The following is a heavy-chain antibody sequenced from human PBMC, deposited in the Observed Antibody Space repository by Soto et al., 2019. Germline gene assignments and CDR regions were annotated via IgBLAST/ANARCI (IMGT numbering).Heavy chain of an antibody. CDR2: IYPSDSDT. CDR3: ATRAEYYDFWSGYYGA. CDR1: GYSFSTSW. Sequence: SLKISCKGSGYSFSTSWIGWVRQMSGKGLEWMGTIYPSDSDTRYSPSFQGQVIISADKSTSTAYLQWRSLKASDTAMYYCATRAEYYDFWSGYYGAWGQGTLVTVSS. V-gene: IGHV5-51*01. D-gene: IGHD3-3*01. J-gene: IGHJ5*02.